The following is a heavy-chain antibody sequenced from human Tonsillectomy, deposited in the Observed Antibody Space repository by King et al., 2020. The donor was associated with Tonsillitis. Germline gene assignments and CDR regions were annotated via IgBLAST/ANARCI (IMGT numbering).Heavy chain of an antibody. Sequence: VQLVESGGGLVQPGGSLRLSCAASGFTFSTYAMTWVRQAPGKGLEWVSLISGSGGGTYYADSVKGRFTISRDNSKNTLYLQMNSLRAEDTAVYYCAKTDYSDSTGYLPSNYYGMDVWGQGTTVTVSS. CDR3: AKTDYSDSTGYLPSNYYGMDV. J-gene: IGHJ6*02. CDR1: GFTFSTYA. V-gene: IGHV3-23*04. CDR2: ISGSGGGT. D-gene: IGHD3-22*01.